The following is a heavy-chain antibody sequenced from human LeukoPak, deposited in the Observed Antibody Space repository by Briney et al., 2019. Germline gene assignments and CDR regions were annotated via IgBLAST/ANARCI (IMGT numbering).Heavy chain of an antibody. V-gene: IGHV5-51*01. CDR1: GYSLTSYW. Sequence: GGSPKISRTGSGYSLTSYWIGWGRPMPGKGLGWMGIIDSGDYGTRCSTSCQDHFTISDDKSTSAAYLKRSSLKATDMAIYDCASHSRKDYAFDIWGQGTMVTVSS. J-gene: IGHJ3*02. CDR3: ASHSRKDYAFDI. CDR2: IDSGDYGT. D-gene: IGHD2-15*01.